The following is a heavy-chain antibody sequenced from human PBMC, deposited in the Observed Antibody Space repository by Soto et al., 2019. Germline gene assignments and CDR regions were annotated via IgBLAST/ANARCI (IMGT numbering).Heavy chain of an antibody. CDR3: ARGVVPDGYYYYGMYF. V-gene: IGHV1-46*03. D-gene: IGHD2-2*01. Sequence: GASVKVSCKASGYTFTSYYMHWVRQAPGQGLEWMGIINPSGGSTSYAQKFQGRVTMTRDTSTSTVYMELSSLRSEDTAVYYCARGVVPDGYYYYGMYFWGQGTTVTVSS. CDR1: GYTFTSYY. CDR2: INPSGGST. J-gene: IGHJ6*02.